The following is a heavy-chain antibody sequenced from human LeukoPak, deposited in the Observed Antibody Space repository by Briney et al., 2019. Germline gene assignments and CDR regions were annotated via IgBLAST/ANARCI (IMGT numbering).Heavy chain of an antibody. D-gene: IGHD4-17*01. V-gene: IGHV1-69*04. CDR1: GGTFSSYA. Sequence: ASVKVSCKASGGTFSSYAISWVRQAPGQGLEWMGRIIPILGIANYAQKFQGRVTITADKSTSTAYMELSSLRSEDTAVYYCARDGPTVTTYYYYYGMDVWGQGTTVTVSS. CDR3: ARDGPTVTTYYYYYGMDV. CDR2: IIPILGIA. J-gene: IGHJ6*02.